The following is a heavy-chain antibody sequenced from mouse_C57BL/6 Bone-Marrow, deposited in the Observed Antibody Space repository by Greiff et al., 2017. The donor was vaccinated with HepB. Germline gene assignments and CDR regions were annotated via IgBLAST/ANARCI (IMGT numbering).Heavy chain of an antibody. D-gene: IGHD2-4*01. CDR3: TYDYDPWFAY. CDR1: GYTFTDYY. J-gene: IGHJ3*01. V-gene: IGHV1-77*01. Sequence: VKLMESGAELVKPGASVKISCKASGYTFTDYYINWVKQRPGQGLEWIGKIGPGSGSNYYNEKFKGKAKLTADKSSSTAYMQLSSLTSEDSAVYFCTYDYDPWFAYWAKGLWSLSLQ. CDR2: IGPGSGSN.